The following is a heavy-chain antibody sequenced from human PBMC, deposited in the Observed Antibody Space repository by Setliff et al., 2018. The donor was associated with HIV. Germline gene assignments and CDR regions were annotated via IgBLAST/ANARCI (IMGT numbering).Heavy chain of an antibody. Sequence: SETLSLTCTVSGGSVSLGSDYWSWIRQPPGKGLDWIGSIYYGGRTYYIPSLKCRVTISIDTSKNQFSLKLCSVTAAETAVYYCAKPLPTLYPPHDYYFAMGVWGEGTTVT. CDR2: IYYGGRT. CDR3: AKPLPTLYPPHDYYFAMGV. J-gene: IGHJ6*02. D-gene: IGHD2-15*01. CDR1: GGSVSLGSDY. V-gene: IGHV4-39*07.